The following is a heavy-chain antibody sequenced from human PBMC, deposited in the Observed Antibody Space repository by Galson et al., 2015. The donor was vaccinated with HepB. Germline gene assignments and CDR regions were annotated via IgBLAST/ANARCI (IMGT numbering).Heavy chain of an antibody. Sequence: SLRLSCAASRFHFRDYAMHWVRQAPGKGLEWVAVISYDGDNKNYADSVKGRFTISRDSSKNTLFLQMNNLRPDDTAVYYCARSLGALQSFDWLLSGTLDDYWGQGTLVTVSS. D-gene: IGHD3-9*01. V-gene: IGHV3-30*04. J-gene: IGHJ4*02. CDR1: RFHFRDYA. CDR2: ISYDGDNK. CDR3: ARSLGALQSFDWLLSGTLDDY.